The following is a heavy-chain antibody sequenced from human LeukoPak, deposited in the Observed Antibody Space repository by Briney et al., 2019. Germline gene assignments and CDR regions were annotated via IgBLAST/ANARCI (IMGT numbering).Heavy chain of an antibody. CDR1: GYTFTSYD. CDR3: AKDSYSYGYLKDY. V-gene: IGHV1-8*01. Sequence: GASVKVSCKASGYTFTSYDINWVRQATGQGLEWMGWMNPNSGNTGYAQKFQGRVTMTRNTSISTAYMELSSLRSEDTAVYYCAKDSYSYGYLKDYWGQGTLVTVSS. CDR2: MNPNSGNT. D-gene: IGHD5-18*01. J-gene: IGHJ4*02.